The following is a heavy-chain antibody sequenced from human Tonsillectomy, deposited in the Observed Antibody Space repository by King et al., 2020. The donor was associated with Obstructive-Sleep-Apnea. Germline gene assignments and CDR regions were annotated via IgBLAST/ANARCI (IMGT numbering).Heavy chain of an antibody. CDR1: GFTFDDYA. D-gene: IGHD2-15*01. J-gene: IGHJ4*02. CDR2: ISWNSGSM. Sequence: EVQLVESGGGLVQPGRSLRLSCAASGFTFDDYAMHWVRQAPGKGLEWVSGISWNSGSMGYADYVKGRFTISRDNAKNSLYLQMNSLRAEDTALYYCAKEVVGPYYFDYWGQGTLVTVSS. V-gene: IGHV3-9*01. CDR3: AKEVVGPYYFDY.